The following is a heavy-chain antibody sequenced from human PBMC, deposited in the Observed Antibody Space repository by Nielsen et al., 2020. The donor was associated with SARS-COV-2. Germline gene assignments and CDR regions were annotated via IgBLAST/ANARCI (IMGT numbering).Heavy chain of an antibody. CDR3: AKGSGSGSYFGPDY. D-gene: IGHD3-10*01. V-gene: IGHV3-9*01. Sequence: SLKISCAASGFTFDDYAMHWVRQAPGKGLEWVSGISWNSGSTGYADSVKGRFTISRDNAKNSLYLQMNSLRAEDTALYYCAKGSGSGSYFGPDYWGQGTLVTVSS. CDR1: GFTFDDYA. CDR2: ISWNSGST. J-gene: IGHJ4*02.